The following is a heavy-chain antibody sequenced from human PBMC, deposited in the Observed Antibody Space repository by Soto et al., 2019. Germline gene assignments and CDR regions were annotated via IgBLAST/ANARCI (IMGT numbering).Heavy chain of an antibody. CDR1: GFTFSSYA. CDR3: ARDSRAEQITPGDYYYYGMDV. D-gene: IGHD7-27*01. Sequence: GGSLRVSWAASGFTFSSYAMHWVRQAPGKGLEWVAVISYDGSNKYYADSVKGRFTISRDNSKNTLHLQMNSLRAEDTAVYYCARDSRAEQITPGDYYYYGMDVSGQGTTVTVSS. V-gene: IGHV3-30-3*01. CDR2: ISYDGSNK. J-gene: IGHJ6*02.